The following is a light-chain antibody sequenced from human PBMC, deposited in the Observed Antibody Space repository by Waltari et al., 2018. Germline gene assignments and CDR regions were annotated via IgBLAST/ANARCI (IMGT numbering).Light chain of an antibody. CDR3: QQYFSYPYT. V-gene: IGKV1-8*01. CDR2: AAS. CDR1: QGISSY. J-gene: IGKJ2*01. Sequence: AIRMTQSPSSFSASTGARVTITCRASQGISSYLAWYQQKPGEAPKLLIYAASTLRSGVPSRFSGSGSGTDFTLTINCLQSEDFATYYCQQYFSYPYTFGQGTKLEIK.